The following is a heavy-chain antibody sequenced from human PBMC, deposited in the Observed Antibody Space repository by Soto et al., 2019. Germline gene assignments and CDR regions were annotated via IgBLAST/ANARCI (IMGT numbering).Heavy chain of an antibody. D-gene: IGHD4-17*01. CDR3: ARGPDLRVMTTVTWILYYYYMDV. V-gene: IGHV1-8*01. CDR2: MNPNSGNT. CDR1: GYTFTSYD. J-gene: IGHJ6*03. Sequence: QVQLVQSGAEVKKPGASVKVSCKASGYTFTSYDINWVRQATGQGLEWMGWMNPNSGNTGYAQKFQGRVTMTRNTSISTAYMELSSLRSEDTAVCYCARGPDLRVMTTVTWILYYYYMDVWGKGTTVTVSS.